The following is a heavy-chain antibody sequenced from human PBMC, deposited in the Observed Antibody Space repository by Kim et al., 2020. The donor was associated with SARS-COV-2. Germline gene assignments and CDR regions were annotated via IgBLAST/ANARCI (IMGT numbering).Heavy chain of an antibody. V-gene: IGHV1-58*01. CDR2: IVVGSGNT. D-gene: IGHD2-15*01. CDR3: AAEGACSGGSCYYYYGMDV. J-gene: IGHJ6*02. Sequence: SVKVSCKASGFTFTSSAVQWVRQARGQRLEWIGWIVVGSGNTNYAQKFQERVTITRDMSTRTAYMELSSLRSEDTAVYYCAAEGACSGGSCYYYYGMDVWGQGTTVTVSS. CDR1: GFTFTSSA.